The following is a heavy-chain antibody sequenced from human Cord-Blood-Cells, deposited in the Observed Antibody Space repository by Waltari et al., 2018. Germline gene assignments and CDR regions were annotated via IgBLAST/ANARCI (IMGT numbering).Heavy chain of an antibody. CDR2: IKQDGSEK. Sequence: EVQLVESGGGLVQPGGSLRLSCAASGFTFSSYWMSWVRQAPGKGLEWVANIKQDGSEKYYVDSVKGRFTISRDNAKNSLYLQMNSLRAEDTAVYYCARERSRYNWNYRSAFDIWGQGTMVTVSS. D-gene: IGHD1-7*01. CDR3: ARERSRYNWNYRSAFDI. CDR1: GFTFSSYW. J-gene: IGHJ3*02. V-gene: IGHV3-7*01.